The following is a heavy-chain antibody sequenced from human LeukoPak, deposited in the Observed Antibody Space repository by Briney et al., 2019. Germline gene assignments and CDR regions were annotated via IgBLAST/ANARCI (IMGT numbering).Heavy chain of an antibody. CDR3: ARGHYYDSSGDY. CDR1: GDSISSHY. J-gene: IGHJ4*02. Sequence: SETLSLTCTVSGDSISSHYWSWLRQPPGKGLEWIGYIYNSGSTNYNPSLKSRVTISVDTSKNQFSLNLSSVTAADTAVYCCARGHYYDSSGDYWGQGTLVTVSS. CDR2: IYNSGST. D-gene: IGHD3-22*01. V-gene: IGHV4-59*11.